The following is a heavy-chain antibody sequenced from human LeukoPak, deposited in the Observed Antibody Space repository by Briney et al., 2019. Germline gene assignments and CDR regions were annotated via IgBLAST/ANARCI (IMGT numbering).Heavy chain of an antibody. CDR1: GGSISSGGYY. J-gene: IGHJ4*02. CDR2: IYYSGST. D-gene: IGHD4-17*01. Sequence: PSQTLSLTCTVSGGSISSGGYYWSWIRQHPGKGLEWIGYIYYSGSTYYNPSLKSRVTISVDTSKNQFSLKLSSVTAADTAVYSCARDRGDYVDYWGQGTLVTVSS. CDR3: ARDRGDYVDY. V-gene: IGHV4-31*03.